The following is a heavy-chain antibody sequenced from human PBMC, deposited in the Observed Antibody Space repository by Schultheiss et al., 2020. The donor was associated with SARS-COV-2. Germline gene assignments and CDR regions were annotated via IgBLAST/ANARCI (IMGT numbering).Heavy chain of an antibody. D-gene: IGHD3-3*01. CDR1: GFTVSSNY. Sequence: ESLKISCAASGFTVSSNYMSWIRQPPGKGLEWIGYIYYSGSTNYNPSLKSRVTISVDTSKNQFSLKLSSVTAADTAVYYCARGENVLRFLEWLPKINWFDPWGQGTLVTVSS. CDR2: IYYSGST. V-gene: IGHV4-59*02. CDR3: ARGENVLRFLEWLPKINWFDP. J-gene: IGHJ5*02.